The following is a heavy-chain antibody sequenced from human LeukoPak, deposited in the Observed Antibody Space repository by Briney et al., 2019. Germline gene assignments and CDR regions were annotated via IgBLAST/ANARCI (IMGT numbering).Heavy chain of an antibody. Sequence: GGSLRLSCAASGQNFSVYAISWLRQAPGKGLEWVSCLSSTTTYIFYADSVEGRFTISRDNAKNSLYLQMNSLRAEVTAVYYCERGGVNTSGTFDIWGHGTMVTVSS. J-gene: IGHJ3*02. D-gene: IGHD3-16*01. CDR2: LSSTTTYI. CDR1: GQNFSVYA. CDR3: ERGGVNTSGTFDI. V-gene: IGHV3-21*01.